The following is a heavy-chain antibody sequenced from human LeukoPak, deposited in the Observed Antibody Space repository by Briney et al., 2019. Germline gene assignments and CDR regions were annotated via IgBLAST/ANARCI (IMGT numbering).Heavy chain of an antibody. V-gene: IGHV4-59*08. CDR3: ARSGNFDY. CDR1: GGSISGYF. CDR2: IYYSGSS. J-gene: IGHJ4*02. Sequence: SETLSLTCTISGGSISGYFWSWIRQPPGKGLEWIGYIYYSGSSNYNPSLKSRDTISVDTSKNQFSLKLTSVTAADTAVYYCARSGNFDYWGQGTLVTVSS.